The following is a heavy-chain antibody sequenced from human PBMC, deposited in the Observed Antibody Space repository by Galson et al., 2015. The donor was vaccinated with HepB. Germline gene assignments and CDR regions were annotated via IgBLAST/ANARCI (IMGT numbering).Heavy chain of an antibody. CDR2: ISPYNANT. CDR3: AREGSYCIGDACYYCFDY. J-gene: IGHJ4*02. CDR1: GYTFGDSG. Sequence: SVKVSCKASGYTFGDSGIIWVRQAPGQGLEWMGWISPYNANTNYAQKFRGRVTLTTVTSTTTAYMELRSLRSDDTAIYYCAREGSYCIGDACYYCFDYWGQGSLVTVSS. V-gene: IGHV1-18*01. D-gene: IGHD2-15*01.